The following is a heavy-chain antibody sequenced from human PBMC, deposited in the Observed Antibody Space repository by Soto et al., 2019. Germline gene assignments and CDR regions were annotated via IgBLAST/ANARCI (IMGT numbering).Heavy chain of an antibody. CDR1: GFTVSSNY. J-gene: IGHJ6*02. CDR2: IYSGGST. D-gene: IGHD1-1*01. CDR3: GRDERTASRFYYGMDV. Sequence: GGSLRLSCAASGFTVSSNYMSWVRQAPGKGLEWVSVIYSGGSTYYADSVKGRFTISRDNSKNTLYLQMNSLRAEDTAVYYCGRDERTASRFYYGMDVWGQGTTVTVSS. V-gene: IGHV3-53*01.